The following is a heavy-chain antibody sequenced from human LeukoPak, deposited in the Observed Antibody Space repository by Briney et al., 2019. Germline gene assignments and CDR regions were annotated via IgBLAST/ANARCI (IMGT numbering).Heavy chain of an antibody. CDR1: GGSISSSSFH. V-gene: IGHV4-39*01. Sequence: SETLSLTCTVPGGSISSSSFHWGWIRQPPGKGLEWIGSIYYSGNTYYNPSLKSRVTISVDTSKNQFSLKLSSVIAADTAVYYCARQSNGGGYFDYWGQGTLVTVSS. CDR2: IYYSGNT. D-gene: IGHD2-8*01. J-gene: IGHJ4*02. CDR3: ARQSNGGGYFDY.